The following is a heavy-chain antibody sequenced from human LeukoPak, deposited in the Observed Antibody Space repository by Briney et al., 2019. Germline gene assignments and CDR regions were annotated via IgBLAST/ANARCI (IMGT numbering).Heavy chain of an antibody. CDR2: ISSSSSSI. CDR3: ARASGDIVETATMGSY. D-gene: IGHD5-18*01. J-gene: IGHJ4*02. V-gene: IGHV3-21*01. Sequence: PGGSLRLSCAGSGLSFSIYAMTWVRQAPGKGLEWVSSISSSSSSIYYADSVKGRFTISRDNAKNSLYLQMNSLRAEDTAVYYCARASGDIVETATMGSYWGQGTLVTVSS. CDR1: GLSFSIYA.